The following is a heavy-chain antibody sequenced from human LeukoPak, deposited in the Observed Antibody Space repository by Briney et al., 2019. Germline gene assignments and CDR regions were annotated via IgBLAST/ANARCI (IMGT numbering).Heavy chain of an antibody. V-gene: IGHV4-31*03. CDR1: GGSIGSGGYY. J-gene: IGHJ3*02. CDR3: ARDRGYSYASQGDAFDI. Sequence: SQTLSLTCTVSGGSIGSGGYYWSWIRQHPGKGLEWIGYIYYSGSTYYNPSLKSRVTISVDTSKNQFSLKLSSVTAADTAVYYCARDRGYSYASQGDAFDIWGQGTMVTVSS. D-gene: IGHD5-18*01. CDR2: IYYSGST.